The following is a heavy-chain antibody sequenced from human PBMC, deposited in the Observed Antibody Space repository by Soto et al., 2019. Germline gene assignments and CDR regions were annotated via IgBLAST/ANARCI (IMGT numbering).Heavy chain of an antibody. CDR1: GYSFTSYW. V-gene: IGHV5-10-1*01. J-gene: IGHJ5*02. CDR2: IDPSDSYT. D-gene: IGHD2-2*02. Sequence: PGESLKISCKGSGYSFTSYWISWVRQMPGKGLEWMGRIDPSDSYTNYSPSFQGHVTISADKSISTAYLQWSSLKASDTAMYYCARLTCSSTSCYTGVGWFDPWGQGTLVTVSS. CDR3: ARLTCSSTSCYTGVGWFDP.